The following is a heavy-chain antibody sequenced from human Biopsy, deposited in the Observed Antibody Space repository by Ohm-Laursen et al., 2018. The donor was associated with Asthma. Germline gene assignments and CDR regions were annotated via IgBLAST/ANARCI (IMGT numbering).Heavy chain of an antibody. CDR2: IYSGGGT. D-gene: IGHD1-7*01. Sequence: GSLRLSCTASGFTVSSNGMSWVRQPPGKGLEWVSVIYSGGGTFYADSVKGRVTISRDISKNTLYLQMNSLRAEDTAVYYCAKDWSWNYVYAFDIWGQGTMVTVSS. CDR1: GFTVSSNG. J-gene: IGHJ3*02. V-gene: IGHV3-53*01. CDR3: AKDWSWNYVYAFDI.